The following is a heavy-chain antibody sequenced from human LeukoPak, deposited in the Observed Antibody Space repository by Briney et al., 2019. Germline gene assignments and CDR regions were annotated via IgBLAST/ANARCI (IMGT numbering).Heavy chain of an antibody. Sequence: SETLSLTCAVYGGSFSGYYWSWIRQPPGKGLEWIGYIYYSGSTYYNPSLKSRVTISVDTSKNQFSLKLSSVTAADTAVYYCASTAIDAFDIWGQGTMVTVSS. CDR1: GGSFSGYY. CDR3: ASTAIDAFDI. V-gene: IGHV4-30-4*01. D-gene: IGHD5-18*01. CDR2: IYYSGST. J-gene: IGHJ3*02.